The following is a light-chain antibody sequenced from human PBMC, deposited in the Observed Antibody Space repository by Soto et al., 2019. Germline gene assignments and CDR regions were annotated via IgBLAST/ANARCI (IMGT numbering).Light chain of an antibody. V-gene: IGKV3-11*01. CDR1: QSVSSY. CDR3: QQRSNWPRT. CDR2: DAS. J-gene: IGKJ1*01. Sequence: EIVLTPSPATLSLYPGERATLSCRASQSVSSYLAWYQQKPGQAPRLLIYDASNRATGIPARFSGSGSGTDFTLTISSLEPEDFAVYYCQQRSNWPRTFGQGTKVDIK.